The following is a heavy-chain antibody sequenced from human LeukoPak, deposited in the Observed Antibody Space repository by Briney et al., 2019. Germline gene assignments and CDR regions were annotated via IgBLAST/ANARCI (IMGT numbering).Heavy chain of an antibody. Sequence: GGSLRLSCAASGFTFSNYEMNWVRQAPGKGLEWVSYISGSGSTTYYADSVQGRFTISRDNAKNTLYLQMNSLRVEDMAVYYCARDLSYSFDYWGQGTLVTVSS. V-gene: IGHV3-48*03. D-gene: IGHD5-18*01. CDR2: ISGSGSTT. CDR1: GFTFSNYE. CDR3: ARDLSYSFDY. J-gene: IGHJ4*02.